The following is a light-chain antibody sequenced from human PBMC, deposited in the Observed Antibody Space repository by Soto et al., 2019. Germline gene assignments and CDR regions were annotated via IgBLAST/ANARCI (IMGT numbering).Light chain of an antibody. CDR2: GAS. J-gene: IGKJ3*01. V-gene: IGKV3-20*01. Sequence: EIVLTQSPGTLSLSPGERATLSCRASQSVSSSYLAGYQQKPVQAPRLLIYGASSRATGIPDRFSGSGSGTDFTLTILRLEPEDFAVYYCQQYGSSPFTFGPGTKVDIK. CDR3: QQYGSSPFT. CDR1: QSVSSSY.